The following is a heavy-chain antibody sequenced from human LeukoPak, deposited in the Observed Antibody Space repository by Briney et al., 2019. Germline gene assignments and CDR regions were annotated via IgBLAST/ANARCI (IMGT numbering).Heavy chain of an antibody. V-gene: IGHV4-34*01. CDR1: GGSFSGYY. J-gene: IGHJ4*02. CDR3: ARGGYYYDSSGYYYNFDY. D-gene: IGHD3-22*01. Sequence: SETLSLTCAVYGGSFSGYYWSWIRQPPGKGLEWIGEINHSGSTNYNPSLKSRVTISVDTSKNQFSLKLSSVTAADTAVYYCARGGYYYDSSGYYYNFDYWGQGTLVTVSS. CDR2: INHSGST.